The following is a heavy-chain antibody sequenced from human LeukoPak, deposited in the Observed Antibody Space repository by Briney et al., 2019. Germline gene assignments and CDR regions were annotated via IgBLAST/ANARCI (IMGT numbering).Heavy chain of an antibody. V-gene: IGHV3-48*04. J-gene: IGHJ4*02. Sequence: PVKSLDSPSLCSSSTNTIYYADSVKGRFTISRDNAKNSLYLQMNGLGAEDTAVYHCARELNGYGYYFFDYWGPGTLVTVSS. CDR3: ARELNGYGYYFFDY. CDR2: CSSSTNTI. D-gene: IGHD3-16*01.